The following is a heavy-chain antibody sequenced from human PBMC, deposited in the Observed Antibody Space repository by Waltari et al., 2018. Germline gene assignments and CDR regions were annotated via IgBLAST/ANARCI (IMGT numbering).Heavy chain of an antibody. J-gene: IGHJ4*02. CDR1: GFTFTQYT. CDR2: IGSRGSAT. Sequence: EVQMLESGGGLVEPGGSLRLSCTTSGFTFTQYTMSWVRQTPTRGLEGVSYIGSRGSATHYADSVRGRFTISRDSAKGSVYLQMNNLRADDAAMYYCARGRYGAGSYSDYDYWGQGTLVTVSS. V-gene: IGHV3-48*01. CDR3: ARGRYGAGSYSDYDY. D-gene: IGHD3-10*01.